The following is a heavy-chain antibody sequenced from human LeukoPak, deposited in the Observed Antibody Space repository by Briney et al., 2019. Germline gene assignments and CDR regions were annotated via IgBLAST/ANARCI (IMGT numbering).Heavy chain of an antibody. J-gene: IGHJ4*02. CDR1: GFTFSSYA. V-gene: IGHV3-23*01. CDR2: ISGSGGGT. Sequence: PGGSLRLSCAASGFTFSSYAMSWVRQAPGKGLEWVSAISGSGGGTYYADSVKGRFTISRDNSKNTLYLQMNSLRAEDTAVYYCAKGTEYSSSFFDYWGQGTLVTVSS. D-gene: IGHD6-6*01. CDR3: AKGTEYSSSFFDY.